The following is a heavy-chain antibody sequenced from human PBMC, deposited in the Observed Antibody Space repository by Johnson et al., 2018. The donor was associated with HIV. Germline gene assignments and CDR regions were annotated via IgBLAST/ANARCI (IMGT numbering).Heavy chain of an antibody. Sequence: VQLVESGGGLIQPGGSLRLSCAASGFTLTTHWMHWVRQAPGKGLVWVSRIYSGGSTYYADSVKGRFTISRDNSKNTLYLQMNSLRAEDTAVYYCARGWQQRAFDIWGQGTMVTVSS. D-gene: IGHD6-13*01. J-gene: IGHJ3*02. CDR2: IYSGGST. CDR1: GFTLTTHW. V-gene: IGHV3-53*01. CDR3: ARGWQQRAFDI.